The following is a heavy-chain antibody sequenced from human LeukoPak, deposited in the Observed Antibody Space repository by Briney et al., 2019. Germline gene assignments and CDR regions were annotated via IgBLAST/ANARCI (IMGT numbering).Heavy chain of an antibody. Sequence: GGSLRLSCAASGFTFSSHGMQWVRQAPGKGLEWVTVIASDGSGQYYIDSVKGRFTTSRDNSKNVLYLQMNSLRTEDTAVYYCAREASVTNWYFDLWGRGALVSVSS. CDR2: IASDGSGQ. D-gene: IGHD2-2*01. CDR1: GFTFSSHG. J-gene: IGHJ2*01. CDR3: AREASVTNWYFDL. V-gene: IGHV3-30*03.